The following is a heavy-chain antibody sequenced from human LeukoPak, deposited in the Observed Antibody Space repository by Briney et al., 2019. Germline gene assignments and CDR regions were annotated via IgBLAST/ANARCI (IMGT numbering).Heavy chain of an antibody. CDR3: ARVGDPGIAASEDY. D-gene: IGHD6-13*01. Sequence: GGSLRLSCAASGFTFSSYEMNWVRQAPGKGLEWVSYISSSGSTIYYADSVKGRFTISRDNAKNSLYLQMNSLRSEDTALYYCARVGDPGIAASEDYWGQGTLVTVSS. CDR2: ISSSGSTI. J-gene: IGHJ4*02. V-gene: IGHV3-48*03. CDR1: GFTFSSYE.